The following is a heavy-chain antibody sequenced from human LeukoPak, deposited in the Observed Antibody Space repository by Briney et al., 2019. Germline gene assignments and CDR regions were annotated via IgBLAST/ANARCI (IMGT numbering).Heavy chain of an antibody. V-gene: IGHV3-66*04. Sequence: GGSLRLSCAASGFTVSSNYMSWVRQAPGKGLEWVSVIYSGGSTYYADSVKGRFTTSRDNSKNTLYLQMNSLRAEDTAMYYCARRAGDYSHPYDYWGQGTLVTVSS. CDR2: IYSGGST. D-gene: IGHD3-22*01. J-gene: IGHJ4*02. CDR3: ARRAGDYSHPYDY. CDR1: GFTVSSNY.